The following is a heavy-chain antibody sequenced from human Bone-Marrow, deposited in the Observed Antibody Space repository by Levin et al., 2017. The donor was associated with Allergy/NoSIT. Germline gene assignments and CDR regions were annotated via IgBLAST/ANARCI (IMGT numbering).Heavy chain of an antibody. D-gene: IGHD2-2*01. Sequence: PGGSLRLSCATSGFIFSSYFMMWVRQAPGKGLEWVSAISGSGDSTYYADSVKGRFTISRDNSKKTAYLEMNRLRVEDRAVYYCAKVPAATYYYYGKDVWGQGTTVTVSS. CDR2: ISGSGDST. CDR1: GFIFSSYF. J-gene: IGHJ6*02. CDR3: AKVPAATYYYYGKDV. V-gene: IGHV3-23*01.